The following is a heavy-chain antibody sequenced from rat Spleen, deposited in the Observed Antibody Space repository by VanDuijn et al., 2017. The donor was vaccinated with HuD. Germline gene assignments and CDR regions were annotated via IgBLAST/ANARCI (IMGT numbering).Heavy chain of an antibody. J-gene: IGHJ4*01. CDR3: ARSDYYDGYYYVMDA. CDR1: GYSITSNY. CDR2: ISYSGST. V-gene: IGHV3-1*01. D-gene: IGHD1-12*03. Sequence: EVQLQESGPGLVKPSQSLSLTCSVTGYSITSNYWGWIRKFPGNKMEWMGYISYSGSTSYNPSLKSRISITRDTSKNQFFLQLNSVTTEDTATYYCARSDYYDGYYYVMDAWGQGASVTVSS.